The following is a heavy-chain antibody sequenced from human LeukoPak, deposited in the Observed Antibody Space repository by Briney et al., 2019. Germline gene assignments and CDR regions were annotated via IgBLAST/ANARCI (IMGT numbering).Heavy chain of an antibody. CDR1: GFTFSSYW. D-gene: IGHD3-9*01. Sequence: GGSLRLSCAASGFTFSSYWMSWVRQAPGKGLEWVANIKQDGSEKYYVDSVKGRFTISRDNAKNSLYLQMNSLRAEDTAVYYCARDFILTGYFIGYYFDYWGQGTLVTVSS. CDR2: IKQDGSEK. V-gene: IGHV3-7*01. CDR3: ARDFILTGYFIGYYFDY. J-gene: IGHJ4*02.